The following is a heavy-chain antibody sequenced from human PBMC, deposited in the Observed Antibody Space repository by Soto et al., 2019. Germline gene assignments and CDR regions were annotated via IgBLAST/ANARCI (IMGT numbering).Heavy chain of an antibody. V-gene: IGHV4-30-4*01. J-gene: IGHJ5*02. Sequence: SETLSLTCTVSGGSISSGDYYWRWIRQSPGKGLEWSGCIYYSGRTYYNPSLKSPVTISVATSKNPFSLKLTSVTAADTAVYYCARLWFGELLGGPLNWFDPWGQGTLVTVSS. CDR3: ARLWFGELLGGPLNWFDP. D-gene: IGHD3-10*01. CDR2: IYYSGRT. CDR1: GGSISSGDYY.